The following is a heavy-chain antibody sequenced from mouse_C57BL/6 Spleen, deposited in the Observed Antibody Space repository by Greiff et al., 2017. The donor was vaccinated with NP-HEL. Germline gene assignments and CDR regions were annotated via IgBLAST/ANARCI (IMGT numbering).Heavy chain of an antibody. CDR1: GFTFSDYG. CDR3: ARTYNYGSSPYAMDY. D-gene: IGHD1-1*01. V-gene: IGHV5-17*01. Sequence: EVKLMESGGGLVKPGGSLKLSCAASGFTFSDYGMHWVRQAPEKGLEWVAYISSGSSTIYYADTVKGRVTISRDNAKNTLFLQMTSLRSEDTAMYYCARTYNYGSSPYAMDYWGQGTSVTVSS. CDR2: ISSGSSTI. J-gene: IGHJ4*01.